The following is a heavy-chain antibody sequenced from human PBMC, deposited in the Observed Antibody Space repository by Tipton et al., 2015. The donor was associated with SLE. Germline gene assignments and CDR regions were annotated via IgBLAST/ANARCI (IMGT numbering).Heavy chain of an antibody. CDR3: AREYGGIAVAGIVGYFQY. V-gene: IGHV4-61*09. Sequence: TLSLTCTVSGGSISSGSYYWSWIRQPAGKGLEWIGHIYSSGNTNYNPSLKSRVTISVDTSENQFSLELSSVTAADTAVYYCAREYGGIAVAGIVGYFQYWGQGTLVAVSS. J-gene: IGHJ1*01. D-gene: IGHD6-19*01. CDR2: IYSSGNT. CDR1: GGSISSGSYY.